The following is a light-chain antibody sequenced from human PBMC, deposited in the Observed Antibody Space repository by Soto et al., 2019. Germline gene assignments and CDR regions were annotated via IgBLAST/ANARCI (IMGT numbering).Light chain of an antibody. CDR1: QSVLYSSNNKNY. Sequence: DVVMTQSPDSLAVSLGERATINCKSSQSVLYSSNNKNYLVWYQQKPGQPPKPLIYWASTRESGVPDRFSGSGSGTDFTLTISSLQAEDVAVYYCQQHYSTPYCFGQGTKLEIK. CDR2: WAS. CDR3: QQHYSTPYC. J-gene: IGKJ2*03. V-gene: IGKV4-1*01.